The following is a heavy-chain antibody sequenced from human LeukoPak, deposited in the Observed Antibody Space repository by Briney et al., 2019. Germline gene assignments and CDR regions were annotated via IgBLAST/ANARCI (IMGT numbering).Heavy chain of an antibody. D-gene: IGHD3-10*01. Sequence: PGGSLRLSCAASGFTFSSYWMSWVRQAPGKGLEWVASIKQDGSEKYYVDSVKGRFTISRDNAKNSLYLQMNSLRAEDTAVYYCARPSMVRGALYYFDYWGQGTLVTVSS. CDR1: GFTFSSYW. CDR2: IKQDGSEK. V-gene: IGHV3-7*03. CDR3: ARPSMVRGALYYFDY. J-gene: IGHJ4*02.